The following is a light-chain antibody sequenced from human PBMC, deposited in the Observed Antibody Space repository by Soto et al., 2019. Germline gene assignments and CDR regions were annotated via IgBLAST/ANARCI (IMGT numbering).Light chain of an antibody. J-gene: IGKJ4*01. CDR1: QSGSVR. Sequence: EVVFTHSPATLSLSPGESATLSCRALQSGSVRLAWYQHKPGKAPRLLTFDASNTATGIPTRFTGSGSVADFTHTISSLEPKYFAVYYCQQRSNWPGTCGGGTKVDI. CDR3: QQRSNWPGT. CDR2: DAS. V-gene: IGKV3-11*01.